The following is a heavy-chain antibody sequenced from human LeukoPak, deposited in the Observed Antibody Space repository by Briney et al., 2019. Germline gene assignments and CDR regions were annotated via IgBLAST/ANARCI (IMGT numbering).Heavy chain of an antibody. D-gene: IGHD1-14*01. Sequence: GGSLRLSCAASGFTFSSYGMHWVRQAPGKGLEWVAFTRYDGSNGDYADSVKGRVTISRDNSKHTLYLLMNSLRAEDTAVYCCAKPPEPAYCFGCWGQGTLVTVSS. CDR2: TRYDGSNG. CDR3: AKPPEPAYCFGC. J-gene: IGHJ4*02. V-gene: IGHV3-30*02. CDR1: GFTFSSYG.